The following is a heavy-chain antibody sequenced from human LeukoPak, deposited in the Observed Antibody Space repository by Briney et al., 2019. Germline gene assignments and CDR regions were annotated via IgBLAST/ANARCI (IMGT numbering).Heavy chain of an antibody. J-gene: IGHJ4*02. V-gene: IGHV3-23*01. CDR2: ISGSGGST. D-gene: IGHD3-10*01. CDR3: AKVGVWFGTFDY. CDR1: GFTFSSYA. Sequence: HPGGSLRLSCAASGFTFSSYAMSWVRQAPGKGLEWVSAISGSGGSTYYADSVKGRFTISRDNSKNTLYLQMNSLRAEDTAVYYCAKVGVWFGTFDYWGQGTLVTVSS.